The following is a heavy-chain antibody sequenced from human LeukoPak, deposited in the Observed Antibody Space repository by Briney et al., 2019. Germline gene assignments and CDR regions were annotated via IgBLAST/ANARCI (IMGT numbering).Heavy chain of an antibody. V-gene: IGHV3-30*04. Sequence: GGSLRLSCAASGFSFSSFAMHWVRQAPGKGLEWVAVITYDGGNENYADSVKGRFTISRDNSKNTLYMQMNSLRVEDTAVCYCARDPAGYSFDLWGRGTLVTVSS. J-gene: IGHJ2*01. CDR3: ARDPAGYSFDL. CDR1: GFSFSSFA. D-gene: IGHD3-9*01. CDR2: ITYDGGNE.